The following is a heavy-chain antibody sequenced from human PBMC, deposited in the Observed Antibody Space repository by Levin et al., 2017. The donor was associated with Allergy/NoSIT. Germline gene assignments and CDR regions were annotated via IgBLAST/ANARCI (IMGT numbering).Heavy chain of an antibody. V-gene: IGHV1-2*02. CDR1: GYTFTGYY. CDR2: INPNSGGT. CDR3: ARERDIVVVPAAQRTYGMDV. J-gene: IGHJ6*02. Sequence: ASVKVSCKASGYTFTGYYMHWVRQAPGQGLEWMGWINPNSGGTNYAQKFQGRVTMTRDTSISTAYMELSRLRSDDTAVYYCARERDIVVVPAAQRTYGMDVWGQGTTVTVSS. D-gene: IGHD2-2*01.